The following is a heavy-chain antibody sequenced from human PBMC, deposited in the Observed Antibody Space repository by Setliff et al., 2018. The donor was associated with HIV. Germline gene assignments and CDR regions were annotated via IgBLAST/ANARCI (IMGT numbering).Heavy chain of an antibody. CDR3: ARDEQYQLLLDY. Sequence: ASVKVSCKGSGDTFTTYVVSWVRQAPGQGLEWMGGRSPIFSTTNYAQKFQGRVTMTTDTSTNTVYMELRSLRSDDTAVYYCARDEQYQLLLDYWGQGTLVTVSS. CDR1: GDTFTTYV. D-gene: IGHD2-2*01. V-gene: IGHV1-18*01. J-gene: IGHJ4*02. CDR2: RSPIFSTT.